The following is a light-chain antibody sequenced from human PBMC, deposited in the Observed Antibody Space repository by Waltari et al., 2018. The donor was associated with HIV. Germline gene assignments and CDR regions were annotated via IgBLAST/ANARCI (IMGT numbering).Light chain of an antibody. CDR1: QDIRTS. CDR2: DAS. V-gene: IGKV1-13*02. CDR3: QQFSSFPLT. J-gene: IGKJ4*01. Sequence: AIQVTQSPSSLSASVGDRVIITCRTSQDIRTSLAWYQQRTGRVPQLLLSDASTLQSGVPSRFIGIGSGTTFTLNISRLHSEDFASYYCQQFSSFPLTFGGGTKIQIK.